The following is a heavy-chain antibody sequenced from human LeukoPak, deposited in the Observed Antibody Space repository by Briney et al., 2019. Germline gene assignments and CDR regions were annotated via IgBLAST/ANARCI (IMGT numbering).Heavy chain of an antibody. D-gene: IGHD4-11*01. CDR1: GFIVSTNY. Sequence: GSLGLSCAASGFIVSTNYMTWVRQPPGKGLEWIGEINHSGTTNYNPSLKSRVTISVDTSKNQFSLKLSSVTAADTAMYYCARGFYSSNWYFDLWGRGTLVTVSS. V-gene: IGHV4-34*01. CDR3: ARGFYSSNWYFDL. J-gene: IGHJ2*01. CDR2: INHSGTT.